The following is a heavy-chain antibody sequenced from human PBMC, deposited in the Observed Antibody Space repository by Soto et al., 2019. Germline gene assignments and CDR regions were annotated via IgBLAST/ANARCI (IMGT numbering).Heavy chain of an antibody. CDR3: TTAYGNLALYYYYYYGMDV. D-gene: IGHD3-16*01. V-gene: IGHV3-15*07. J-gene: IGHJ6*02. CDR1: GFTFSNAW. CDR2: IKSKTDGGTT. Sequence: GGSLILSCAASGFTFSNAWMNWVRQAPGKGLEWVGRIKSKTDGGTTDYAAPVKGRFTISRDDSKNTLYLQMNSLKTEDTAVYYCTTAYGNLALYYYYYYGMDVWGQGTTVTVSS.